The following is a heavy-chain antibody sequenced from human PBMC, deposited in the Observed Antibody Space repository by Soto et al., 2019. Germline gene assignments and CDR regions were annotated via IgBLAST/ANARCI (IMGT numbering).Heavy chain of an antibody. D-gene: IGHD1-26*01. J-gene: IGHJ6*02. V-gene: IGHV3-23*01. Sequence: GGSLRLSCAASGFTFNNYAMNWVRQAPGKGLEWVSAISDSGGSTYYADSVKGRFTISRDNSKSTLYLQMNSLRAEDTAVYYCGKGRSYYYYYGVDVWGQGTTVTVSS. CDR3: GKGRSYYYYYGVDV. CDR1: GFTFNNYA. CDR2: ISDSGGST.